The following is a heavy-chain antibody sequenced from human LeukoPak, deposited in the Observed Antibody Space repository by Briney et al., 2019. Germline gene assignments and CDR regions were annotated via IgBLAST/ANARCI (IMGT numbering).Heavy chain of an antibody. D-gene: IGHD3-10*01. CDR1: GGSITNSDYF. CDR2: VDYSGRP. Sequence: SETLSLTCTVSGGSITNSDYFWGWIRQPPGKGLEWMGNVDYSGRPHRNPSLMGRVTVNADRSRNQFSLNLSSVTAADTAVYFCARLDASLAHLSGSFPDYWGQGALVTVSS. CDR3: ARLDASLAHLSGSFPDY. J-gene: IGHJ4*02. V-gene: IGHV4-39*01.